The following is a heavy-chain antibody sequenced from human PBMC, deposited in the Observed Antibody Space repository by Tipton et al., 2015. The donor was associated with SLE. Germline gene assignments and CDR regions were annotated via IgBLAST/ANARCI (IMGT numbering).Heavy chain of an antibody. CDR1: GGSISSYY. J-gene: IGHJ6*03. D-gene: IGHD1-26*01. CDR2: IYYSGST. V-gene: IGHV4-59*01. CDR3: ARDGTVGASKDYYYDTDV. Sequence: TLSLTCTVSGGSISSYYWSWIRQPPGKGLEWIGYIYYSGSTNYNPSLKSRVTISVDTSKNQFSLKLSSVTAADTAVYYCARDGTVGASKDYYYDTDVRGKGTTVTVSS.